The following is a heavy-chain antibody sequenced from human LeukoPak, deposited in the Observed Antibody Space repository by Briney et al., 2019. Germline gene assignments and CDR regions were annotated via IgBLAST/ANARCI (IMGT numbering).Heavy chain of an antibody. V-gene: IGHV4-4*07. CDR2: IYTSGST. Sequence: PSETLSLTCTVSGGSISSYYWSWLRQPAGKGLEWIGRIYTSGSTNYNPSLKSRVTMSVDTSKNQFSLKLSSVTAADTAVYYCARDYPITIFGVVIRTRVWFDPWGQGTLVTVSS. J-gene: IGHJ5*02. D-gene: IGHD3-3*01. CDR1: GGSISSYY. CDR3: ARDYPITIFGVVIRTRVWFDP.